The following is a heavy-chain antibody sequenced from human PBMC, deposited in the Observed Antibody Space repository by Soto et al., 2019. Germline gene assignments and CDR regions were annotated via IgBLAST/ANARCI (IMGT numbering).Heavy chain of an antibody. D-gene: IGHD3-3*01. CDR1: GFTVSSNY. V-gene: IGHV3-53*01. J-gene: IGHJ6*02. CDR2: IYSGGST. Sequence: GGSLRLSCAASGFTVSSNYMSWVRQAPGKGLEWVSVIYSGGSTYYADSVKGRFTISRDNSKNTLYLQMNSLRAEDTAVYYCARDQVYYDFWSGSMGYYYGMDVWGQGT. CDR3: ARDQVYYDFWSGSMGYYYGMDV.